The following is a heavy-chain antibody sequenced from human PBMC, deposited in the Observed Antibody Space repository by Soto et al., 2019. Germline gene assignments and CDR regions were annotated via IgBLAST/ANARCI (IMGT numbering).Heavy chain of an antibody. V-gene: IGHV3-23*01. D-gene: IGHD3-22*01. J-gene: IGHJ4*02. CDR1: GFTFTYA. CDR2: ISGSGGTT. CDR3: AKDSDFYDSTLYFDY. Sequence: EVQLLESGGGLVQPGGSLRLSCAASGFTFTYAMSWVRQAPGKGLEWVSAISGSGGTTYYADSVKGRFTVSRDNSKNTLYLQMISLRAEDTAVYYCAKDSDFYDSTLYFDYWGQGTLVTVSS.